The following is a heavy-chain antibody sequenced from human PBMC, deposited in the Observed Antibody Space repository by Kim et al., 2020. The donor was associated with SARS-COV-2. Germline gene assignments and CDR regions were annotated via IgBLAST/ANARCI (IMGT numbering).Heavy chain of an antibody. CDR2: IADSGTRV. CDR3: AKGGRATDY. J-gene: IGHJ4*02. Sequence: GGSLRLSCAASGFTFSSYAMSWVRQAPGRGLEWVSVIADSGTRVYYADSVKGRFTISRDNSKNTLYLQMNSLRVEDTALYYCAKGGRATDYWGQGTLVTVSS. V-gene: IGHV3-23*01. CDR1: GFTFSSYA. D-gene: IGHD3-16*01.